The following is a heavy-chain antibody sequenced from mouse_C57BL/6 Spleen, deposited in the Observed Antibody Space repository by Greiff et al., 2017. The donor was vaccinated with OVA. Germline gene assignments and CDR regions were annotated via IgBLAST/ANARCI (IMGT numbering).Heavy chain of an antibody. D-gene: IGHD1-1*01. J-gene: IGHJ4*01. CDR3: ARKHHYYGSSYGAMDY. CDR2: IWSGGST. Sequence: QVQLKQSGPGLVQPSQSLSITCTVSGFSLTSYGVHWVRQSPGKGLEWLGVIWSGGSTDYNAAFISRLSISKDNSKSQVFFKMNSLQADDTAIYYCARKHHYYGSSYGAMDYWGQGTSVTVSS. CDR1: GFSLTSYG. V-gene: IGHV2-2*01.